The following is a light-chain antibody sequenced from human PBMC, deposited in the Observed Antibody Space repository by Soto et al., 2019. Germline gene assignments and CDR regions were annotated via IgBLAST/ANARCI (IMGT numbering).Light chain of an antibody. CDR3: CSYAGSYTHV. CDR1: SSDVGGYNF. J-gene: IGLJ1*01. V-gene: IGLV2-11*01. Sequence: QSALTQSRSVSGSPGQSVTISCTGTSSDVGGYNFVSWYQQYPGKAPKLIIYDVTKRPSAVPDRFSGSKSGNTASLTLSGLQTDDEADYYCCSYAGSYTHVFGTGTKVTVL. CDR2: DVT.